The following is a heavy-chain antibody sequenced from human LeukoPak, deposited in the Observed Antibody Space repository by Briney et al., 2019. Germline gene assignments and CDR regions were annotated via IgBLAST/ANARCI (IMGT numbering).Heavy chain of an antibody. CDR2: INHSGST. CDR1: GGSFSGYY. D-gene: IGHD2-15*01. V-gene: IGHV4-34*01. CDR3: ARLVVVAVLDY. Sequence: SETLSLTCAVYGGSFSGYYWGWIRQPPGKGLEWIGEINHSGSTNYNPSLKSRVTISVDTSKNQFSLKLSSVTAADTAVYYCARLVVVAVLDYWGQGTLVTVSS. J-gene: IGHJ4*02.